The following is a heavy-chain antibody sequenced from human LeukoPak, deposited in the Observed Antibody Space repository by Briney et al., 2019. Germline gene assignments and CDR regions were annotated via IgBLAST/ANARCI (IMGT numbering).Heavy chain of an antibody. CDR2: IYYSGST. CDR1: GYSISSSYY. Sequence: SETLSLTCAVSGYSISSSYYWGWIRQPPGKGLEWIGSIYYSGSTYYNPSFKSRVTISVDTSKNQFSLKLSSVTAADTAVYYCARHVLGSYYDSSGFKGVRAFDIWGQGTMVTVSS. J-gene: IGHJ3*02. V-gene: IGHV4-38-2*01. D-gene: IGHD3-22*01. CDR3: ARHVLGSYYDSSGFKGVRAFDI.